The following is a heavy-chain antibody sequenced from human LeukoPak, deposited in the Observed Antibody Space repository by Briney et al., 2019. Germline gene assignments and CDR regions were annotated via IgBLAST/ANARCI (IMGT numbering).Heavy chain of an antibody. J-gene: IGHJ4*02. CDR3: ARVATTTNPPQRPFDY. D-gene: IGHD5-12*01. CDR1: GYSISSGYC. CDR2: IYHSGST. Sequence: SETQSLTCAVSGYSISSGYCWGWIRQPPGKGLEWIGSIYHSGSTYYNPSLKSRVTISVDTSKNQFSLKLSSVTAADTAVYYCARVATTTNPPQRPFDYWGQGTLVTVSS. V-gene: IGHV4-38-2*01.